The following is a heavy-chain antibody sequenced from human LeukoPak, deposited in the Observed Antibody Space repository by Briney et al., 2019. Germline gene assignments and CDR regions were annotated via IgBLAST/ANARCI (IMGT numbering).Heavy chain of an antibody. CDR2: IKSKTYVGTT. D-gene: IGHD4-17*01. CDR3: TTGADYGDFTPFDY. Sequence: GGSLRLSCAASGFTFSDYILDWVRQAPGKGLEWVGRIKSKTYVGTTDYAAPVKGRFTISRDDSKNTLYLQMNSLKTEDTAVYYCTTGADYGDFTPFDYWGQGTLVTVSS. J-gene: IGHJ4*02. V-gene: IGHV3-15*01. CDR1: GFTFSDYI.